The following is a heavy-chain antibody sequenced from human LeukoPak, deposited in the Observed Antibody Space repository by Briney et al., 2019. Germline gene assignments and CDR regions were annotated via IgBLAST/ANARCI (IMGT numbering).Heavy chain of an antibody. CDR1: GGSISSGSYY. V-gene: IGHV4-61*02. CDR3: ARRSGHSYGYSFDY. Sequence: PSETLSLTCTVSGGSISSGSYYWSWIRQPAGKGLEWIGRIYTSGSTNYNPSLKSRVTISVDASKNQFSLKLSSVTAADTAVYYCARRSGHSYGYSFDYWGQGTLVTVSS. J-gene: IGHJ4*02. CDR2: IYTSGST. D-gene: IGHD5-18*01.